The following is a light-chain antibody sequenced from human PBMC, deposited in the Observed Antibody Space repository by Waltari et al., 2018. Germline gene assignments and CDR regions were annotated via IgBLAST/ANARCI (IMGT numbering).Light chain of an antibody. CDR2: YVS. V-gene: IGKV2D-30*01. J-gene: IGKJ2*01. CDR1: QSLRSSDGNTY. Sequence: DVVLTQSPLSLPVPLGQPASLSSRSSQSLRSSDGNTYFSWFQQRPVQSPRRLIYYVSSWDSGVPDRFSGSGSGTDFTLKISRVEAEDVGVYYGMPHTHWPHTLGQGTKLEIK. CDR3: MPHTHWPHT.